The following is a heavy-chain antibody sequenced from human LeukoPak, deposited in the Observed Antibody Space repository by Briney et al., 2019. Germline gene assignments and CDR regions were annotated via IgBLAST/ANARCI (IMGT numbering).Heavy chain of an antibody. J-gene: IGHJ4*02. CDR3: AGSYYLLRFDY. V-gene: IGHV3-23*01. CDR2: ISSSGGST. D-gene: IGHD2-15*01. Sequence: GGSLRLSCAASGFTFSSYAMSWVRQAPGKGLEWVSAISSSGGSTYYAGSVKGRFTISRDNSKNTLYLQMNSLRAEDTAVYYCAGSYYLLRFDYWGQGTLVTVSS. CDR1: GFTFSSYA.